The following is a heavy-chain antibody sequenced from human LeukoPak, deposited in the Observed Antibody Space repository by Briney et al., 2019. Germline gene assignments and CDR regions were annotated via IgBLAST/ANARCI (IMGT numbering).Heavy chain of an antibody. CDR1: GGSISSSNW. CDR2: IYHSGST. V-gene: IGHV4-4*02. CDR3: ARDAPLYCSSTSCYTRAYYYYMDV. Sequence: PSETLSLTCAVSGGSISSSNWWSWVRQPPGKGLEWIGEIYHSGSTNYNPSLKSRVTMSVDTSKNQFSLKLSSVTAADTAVYYCARDAPLYCSSTSCYTRAYYYYMDVWGKGTTVTVSS. J-gene: IGHJ6*03. D-gene: IGHD2-2*02.